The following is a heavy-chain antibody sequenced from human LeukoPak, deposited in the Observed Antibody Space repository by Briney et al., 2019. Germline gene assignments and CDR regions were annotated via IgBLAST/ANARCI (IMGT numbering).Heavy chain of an antibody. CDR2: IIPIFGTA. CDR1: GGTFSSYA. V-gene: IGHV1-69*13. Sequence: ASVKVSCKASGGTFSSYAISWVRQAPGQGLEWMGRIIPIFGTANYAQKFQGRVTITADESTSTAYMEVSSLRSEDTAVYYCARGVAQGGSGSHYYYDMDVWGKGTTVTVSS. CDR3: ARGVAQGGSGSHYYYDMDV. D-gene: IGHD3-10*01. J-gene: IGHJ6*03.